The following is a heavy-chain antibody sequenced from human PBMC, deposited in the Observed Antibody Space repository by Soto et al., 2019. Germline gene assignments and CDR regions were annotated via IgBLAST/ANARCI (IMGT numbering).Heavy chain of an antibody. V-gene: IGHV3-15*01. D-gene: IGHD2-2*01. CDR1: GFTFSNAL. CDR3: TPDSSSWADHYYCGMDV. Sequence: EVQLVESGGGLVKPGRSLRLSCAASGFTFSNALMSWVRQAPGKGLEWVGRIKSKTDGGTTDYAAPVEGRFTISRDDSTNTLYMQMTSVGLEDTAVYYCTPDSSSWADHYYCGMDVWGHGTTVTVSS. CDR2: IKSKTDGGTT. J-gene: IGHJ6*02.